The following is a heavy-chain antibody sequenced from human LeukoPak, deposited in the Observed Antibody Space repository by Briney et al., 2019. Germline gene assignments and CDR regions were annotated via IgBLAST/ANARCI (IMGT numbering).Heavy chain of an antibody. CDR1: GGTFTGYY. CDR3: ARDSSGWYYFDY. J-gene: IGHJ4*02. Sequence: ASVKVSCKASGGTFTGYYMHWVRQAPGQGLEWMGWINPNSGGTNYAQKFQGRVTMTRDTSISTAYMELSRLRSDDTAVYYCARDSSGWYYFDYWGQGTLVTVSS. D-gene: IGHD6-19*01. CDR2: INPNSGGT. V-gene: IGHV1-2*02.